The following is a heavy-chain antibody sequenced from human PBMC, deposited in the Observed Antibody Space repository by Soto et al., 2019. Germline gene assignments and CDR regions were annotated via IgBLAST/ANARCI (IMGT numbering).Heavy chain of an antibody. Sequence: EVQLLESGGNLVQPGGSLRLSCAASGFSFSSYAMTWVRQAPGKGLEWVSGLSGSGDRTYYTDSVKGRFTISRDNSRNTLYLQMNTLRVEDTAVYYCAKDNRWLGIDYLDSWGQGTLVTVSS. CDR1: GFSFSSYA. CDR3: AKDNRWLGIDYLDS. V-gene: IGHV3-23*01. CDR2: LSGSGDRT. J-gene: IGHJ4*02. D-gene: IGHD6-19*01.